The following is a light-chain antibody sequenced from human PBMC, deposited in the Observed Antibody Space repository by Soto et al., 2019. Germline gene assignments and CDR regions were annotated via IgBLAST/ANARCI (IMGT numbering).Light chain of an antibody. CDR2: EVS. J-gene: IGLJ2*01. CDR1: SSDVGGYNY. CDR3: SSYTSSSPVV. Sequence: QSVLTQPASVSGSPGQSITISCTGTSSDVGGYNYVSWYQQHPGKAPKLMIYEVSNRPSGVSNRFSGSKSGNTASLTISVLQAEDEADYYCSSYTSSSPVVFGGGTKLTVL. V-gene: IGLV2-14*01.